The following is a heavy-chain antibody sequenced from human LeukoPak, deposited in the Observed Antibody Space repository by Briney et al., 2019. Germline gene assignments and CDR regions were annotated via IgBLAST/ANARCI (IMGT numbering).Heavy chain of an antibody. CDR1: GFTFSSYA. J-gene: IGHJ4*02. Sequence: GGSLRPSCVASGFTFSSYAMSWVRQAPGKGLEWVSVISGSGRTTDYADSVRGRFTISRDNSKNTLFLQMDSLRAEDTAVYYCVKAERFSGTKTPDYWGQGTLVIVSS. D-gene: IGHD1-26*01. V-gene: IGHV3-23*01. CDR2: ISGSGRTT. CDR3: VKAERFSGTKTPDY.